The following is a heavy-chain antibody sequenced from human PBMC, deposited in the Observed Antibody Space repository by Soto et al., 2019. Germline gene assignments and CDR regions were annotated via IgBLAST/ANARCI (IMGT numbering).Heavy chain of an antibody. D-gene: IGHD6-13*01. CDR3: AKDGIAAAGTFDY. V-gene: IGHV3-30*18. J-gene: IGHJ4*02. CDR2: ISYDGSNK. CDR1: GFTFSSYG. Sequence: QVQLVESGGGVVQPGRSLRLSCAASGFTFSSYGMHWVRQAPGKGLEWVAVISYDGSNKYYADSVKGRFTISRDNSKNTLYLQMNSLRAEDTAVYYCAKDGIAAAGTFDYWGQGTLVTLSS.